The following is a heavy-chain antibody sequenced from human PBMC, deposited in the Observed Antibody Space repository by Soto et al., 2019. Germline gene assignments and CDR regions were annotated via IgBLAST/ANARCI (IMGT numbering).Heavy chain of an antibody. CDR2: IYPGDSET. CDR1: GYSFTSYL. D-gene: IGHD3-22*01. CDR3: ARLDSSGYLLVDH. V-gene: IGHV5-51*01. J-gene: IGHJ4*02. Sequence: GESLKISCKGSGYSFTSYLIGWERQMPGKGLEWMGTIYPGDSETTYSPSFQGQVTISAEKSIRTAHLQWTSLKASDTAMYYCARLDSSGYLLVDHWGQGTLVNVSS.